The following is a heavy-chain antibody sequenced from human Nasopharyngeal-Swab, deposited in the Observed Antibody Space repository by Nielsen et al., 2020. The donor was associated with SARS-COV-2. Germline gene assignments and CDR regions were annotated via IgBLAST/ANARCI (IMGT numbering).Heavy chain of an antibody. CDR2: IYYSGST. Sequence: WIRQPPGKGLEWIGSIYYSGSTYYNPSLKSRVTISVDGSKNQFSLKLSSVTAADTAVYYCARREVTDNWFDPWGQGTLVTVSS. CDR3: ARREVTDNWFDP. J-gene: IGHJ5*02. V-gene: IGHV4-39*07. D-gene: IGHD5-18*01.